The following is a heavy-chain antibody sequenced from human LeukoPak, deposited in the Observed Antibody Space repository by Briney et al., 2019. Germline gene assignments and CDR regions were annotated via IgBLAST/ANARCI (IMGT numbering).Heavy chain of an antibody. CDR2: INPNGGVT. J-gene: IGHJ6*03. D-gene: IGHD4-17*01. Sequence: ASVKVSCKASGYTFSDNYIHWVRQAPGQGLEWMGIINPNGGVTTYAQKFQGRVTMTRDTSTSTIYMDLSSLKSEDTAVYYCARVPTTHYYYYYMDVWGKGTTVTVSS. CDR1: GYTFSDNY. V-gene: IGHV1-46*01. CDR3: ARVPTTHYYYYYMDV.